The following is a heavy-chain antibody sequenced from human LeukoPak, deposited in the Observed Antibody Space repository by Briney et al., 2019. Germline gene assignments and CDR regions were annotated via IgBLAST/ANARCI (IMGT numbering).Heavy chain of an antibody. D-gene: IGHD2-15*01. V-gene: IGHV5-51*01. CDR2: IYPGDSDT. CDR3: ATTVVAATPEYFQH. CDR1: EYSFTNYW. J-gene: IGHJ1*01. Sequence: GESLKISCKGSEYSFTNYWIGWVRQMPGKGLEWMGIIYPGDSDTRYSPSFQGQVTISADKSISTAYLQWSSLKASDTAMYYCATTVVAATPEYFQHWGQGTLVTVSS.